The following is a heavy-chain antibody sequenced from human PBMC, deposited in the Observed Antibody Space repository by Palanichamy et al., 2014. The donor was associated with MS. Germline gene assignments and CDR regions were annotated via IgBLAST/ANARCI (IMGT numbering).Heavy chain of an antibody. CDR1: GFTFSSYA. CDR3: AKSGDFWTGHRGWFDP. V-gene: IGHV3-23*01. D-gene: IGHD3/OR15-3a*01. Sequence: EVQSLESGGGLVQPGGSLILSCAASGFTFSSYAMNWVRQAPGKGLEWVSAIRGSGGSTSYADSVKGRFTISRDNSKNTLYLQMNSLRAEDTAIYYCAKSGDFWTGHRGWFDPWGQGTLVTVSS. J-gene: IGHJ5*02. CDR2: IRGSGGST.